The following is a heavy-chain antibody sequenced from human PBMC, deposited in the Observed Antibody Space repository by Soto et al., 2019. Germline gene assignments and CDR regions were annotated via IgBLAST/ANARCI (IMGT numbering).Heavy chain of an antibody. Sequence: QVQLVQSGAEVKKPGASVKVSCKASGYTFTSYAMHWERQAPGQRLEWMGWINAGNGNTKYSQKFQGRVTITRDTSASTAYMELSSLRSEDTAVYYCARDRSTMIVVAHDAFDIWGQGTMVTVSS. CDR2: INAGNGNT. D-gene: IGHD3-22*01. J-gene: IGHJ3*02. CDR3: ARDRSTMIVVAHDAFDI. CDR1: GYTFTSYA. V-gene: IGHV1-3*01.